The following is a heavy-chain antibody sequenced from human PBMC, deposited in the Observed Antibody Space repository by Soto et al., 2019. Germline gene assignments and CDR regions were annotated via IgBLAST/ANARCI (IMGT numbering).Heavy chain of an antibody. CDR2: IIPILGIE. V-gene: IGHV1-69*08. Sequence: QVQLVQSGAEVKKPGSSVKVSCKASGGTFSSYTISWVRQAPGQGLEWMGRIIPILGIENYAQKFQGRVTITADKSTSKAYMKLSCLRSEDTSVYCCAREVKQQLVLGGSFDPWGQGTLVTVSS. J-gene: IGHJ5*02. CDR3: AREVKQQLVLGGSFDP. CDR1: GGTFSSYT. D-gene: IGHD6-13*01.